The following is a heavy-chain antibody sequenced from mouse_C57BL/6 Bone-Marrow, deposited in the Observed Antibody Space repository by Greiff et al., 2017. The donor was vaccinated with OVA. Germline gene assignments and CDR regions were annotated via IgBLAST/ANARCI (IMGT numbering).Heavy chain of an antibody. J-gene: IGHJ1*03. CDR1: GYTFTSYW. CDR2: IDPSDSYT. V-gene: IGHV1-69*01. Sequence: QVQLQQPGAELVMPGASVKLSCKASGYTFTSYWMHWVKQRPGQGLEWIGEIDPSDSYTNYNQKFKGKSTLTVDKSSSTAYMQLSSLTSEDSAVYYCARGPNDGYYVGWYFDVWGTGTTVTVSS. CDR3: ARGPNDGYYVGWYFDV. D-gene: IGHD2-3*01.